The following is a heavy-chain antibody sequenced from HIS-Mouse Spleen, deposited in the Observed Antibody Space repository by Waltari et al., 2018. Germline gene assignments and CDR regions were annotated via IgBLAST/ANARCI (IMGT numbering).Heavy chain of an antibody. V-gene: IGHV4-39*07. CDR3: ARASIAVAGDAFDI. D-gene: IGHD6-19*01. CDR1: GCSIRSSSYY. Sequence: QLQLQESGPGLVKPSETLSLTCTVSGCSIRSSSYYLGWTRQPPGKGLEWIGSIYYSGSTYYNPSLKSRVTISVDTSKNQFSLKLSSVTAADTAVYYCARASIAVAGDAFDIWGQGTMVTVSS. CDR2: IYYSGST. J-gene: IGHJ3*02.